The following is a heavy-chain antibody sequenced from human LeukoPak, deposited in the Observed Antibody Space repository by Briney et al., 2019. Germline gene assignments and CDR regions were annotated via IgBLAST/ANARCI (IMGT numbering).Heavy chain of an antibody. CDR3: ASAPNFWSGYNY. D-gene: IGHD3-3*01. Sequence: SETLSLTCTVSGGSISSSSYYWGWIRQPPGKGPEWIGSIYYSGSTYYNPSLKSRVTISVDTSKNQFSLKLSSVTAADTAVYYCASAPNFWSGYNYWGQGTLVTVSS. CDR2: IYYSGST. J-gene: IGHJ4*02. V-gene: IGHV4-39*07. CDR1: GGSISSSSYY.